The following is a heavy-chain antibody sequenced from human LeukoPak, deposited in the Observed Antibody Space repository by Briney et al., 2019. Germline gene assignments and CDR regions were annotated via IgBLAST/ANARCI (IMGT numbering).Heavy chain of an antibody. V-gene: IGHV3-33*06. CDR1: GFTFSNYD. D-gene: IGHD6-13*01. J-gene: IGHJ4*02. CDR2: IWYDGINN. Sequence: TGGSLRLSCAASGFTFSNYDMHWVRQAPGKGLEWVAVIWYDGINNYYADSVKGRFTISRDNSKTTLFLQMNSLRAEDTAVYYCAKRTSGSSWYSSDSWGQGTLVTVSS. CDR3: AKRTSGSSWYSSDS.